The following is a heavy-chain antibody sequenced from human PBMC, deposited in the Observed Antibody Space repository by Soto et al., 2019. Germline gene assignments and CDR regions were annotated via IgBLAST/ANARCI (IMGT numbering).Heavy chain of an antibody. D-gene: IGHD2-15*01. CDR3: ARGLLPFPPFDAFDI. J-gene: IGHJ3*02. Sequence: PGGSLRLSCAASGFTFSSYSMNWVRQAPGKGLEWVSSISSSSSYIYYADSVKGRFTISRDNAKNSLYLQMNSLRAEDTAVYYCARGLLPFPPFDAFDIWGQGTTVTVSS. V-gene: IGHV3-21*01. CDR1: GFTFSSYS. CDR2: ISSSSSYI.